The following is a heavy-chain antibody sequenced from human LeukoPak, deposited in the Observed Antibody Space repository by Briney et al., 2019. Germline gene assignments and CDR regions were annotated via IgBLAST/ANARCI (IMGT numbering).Heavy chain of an antibody. CDR3: AKVDYWSPENYLDS. J-gene: IGHJ4*02. V-gene: IGHV3-23*01. D-gene: IGHD1-1*01. Sequence: PGGSLRLSCAASGFPFGSYAMTWVRQAPGKGLESVSVITDGADTYYADSVKGRFTISRDNSQNTVHLQMDNLRADHTAVYYCAKVDYWSPENYLDSWGQGTLVTVSS. CDR2: ITDGADT. CDR1: GFPFGSYA.